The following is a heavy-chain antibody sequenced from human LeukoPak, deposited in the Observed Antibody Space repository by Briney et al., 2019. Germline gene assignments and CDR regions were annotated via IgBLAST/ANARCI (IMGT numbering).Heavy chain of an antibody. D-gene: IGHD3-3*01. J-gene: IGHJ2*01. V-gene: IGHV3-11*03. CDR3: ARRYYDFLSGYYNWYFDL. CDR1: GFTFSDYY. CDR2: ISSSGYT. Sequence: GGSLRLSCAASGFTFSDYYMYWIRQAPGKGLEWVSYISSSGYTNYADFVKGRFTISRDNAKISLNLQMNSLRAEDTAIYYCARRYYDFLSGYYNWYFDLWGRGTLVTVSS.